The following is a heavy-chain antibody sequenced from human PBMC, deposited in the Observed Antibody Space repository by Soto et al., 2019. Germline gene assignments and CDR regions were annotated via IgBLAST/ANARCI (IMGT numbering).Heavy chain of an antibody. V-gene: IGHV6-1*01. CDR2: TYYRSKWYN. J-gene: IGHJ5*02. Sequence: PSQTLSLTCAISGDSVSSNSASWNWIRPSPSRGLEWLGRTYYRSKWYNDYAVSVKSRITINPDTSKNQFSLQLNSVTPEDTAVYYCARGPPPDYYDSSGYQNWFDPWGQGTLVTVSS. CDR3: ARGPPPDYYDSSGYQNWFDP. CDR1: GDSVSSNSAS. D-gene: IGHD3-22*01.